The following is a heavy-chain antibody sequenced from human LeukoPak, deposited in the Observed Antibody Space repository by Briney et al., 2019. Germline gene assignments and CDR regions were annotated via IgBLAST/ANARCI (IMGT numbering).Heavy chain of an antibody. V-gene: IGHV4-59*01. Sequence: SETLSLTCTVSGGSISSYYWSWVRQPPGKGLEWIGYIYGSGSTNYNPSLKSRVTISVDTSKNQFSLKLSSVTAADTAVYYCARHSGSRTKYYYFDCWGQGTLVTVSS. D-gene: IGHD6-19*01. CDR1: GGSISSYY. J-gene: IGHJ4*02. CDR2: IYGSGST. CDR3: ARHSGSRTKYYYFDC.